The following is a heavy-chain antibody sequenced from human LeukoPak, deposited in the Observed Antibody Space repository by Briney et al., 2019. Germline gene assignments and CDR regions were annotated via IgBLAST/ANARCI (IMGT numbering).Heavy chain of an antibody. CDR1: GYTFNTYG. CDR2: ISGYNGNT. Sequence: GASVKVSCKASGYTFNTYGINWVRQAPGQGLEWMGWISGYNGNTNYAQKLQGRVTMTTDTSTSTAYMELRSLRSDDTAVYYRARGSSIGDFDYWGQGTLVTVSS. J-gene: IGHJ4*02. D-gene: IGHD3-16*01. CDR3: ARGSSIGDFDY. V-gene: IGHV1-18*01.